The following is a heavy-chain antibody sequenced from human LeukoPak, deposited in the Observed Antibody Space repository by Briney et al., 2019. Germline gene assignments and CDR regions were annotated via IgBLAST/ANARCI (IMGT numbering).Heavy chain of an antibody. D-gene: IGHD1-14*01. Sequence: ASVKVSCKASGYTFTGYYMHWVRQAPGQGLEWMGWISPNSGGTNYAQKFQGRVTMTRDTSISTAYMELSSLRSEDTAVYYCARGALSELSFWPPGAFDIWGQGTMVTVSS. J-gene: IGHJ3*02. V-gene: IGHV1-2*02. CDR1: GYTFTGYY. CDR3: ARGALSELSFWPPGAFDI. CDR2: ISPNSGGT.